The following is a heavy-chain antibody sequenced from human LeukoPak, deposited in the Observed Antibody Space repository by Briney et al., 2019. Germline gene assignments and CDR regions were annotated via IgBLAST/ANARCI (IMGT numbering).Heavy chain of an antibody. J-gene: IGHJ4*02. CDR3: ARANVDTAMAY. CDR1: GFTFSNYA. V-gene: IGHV3-23*01. Sequence: GGSLRLSCAASGFTFSNYAITWVRQAPGKGLEWVSAISGGGDTTYYADSVKGRFTISRDNSRNTLYLQMNSLRAEDTAVYYCARANVDTAMAYWGQGTLVTVSS. CDR2: ISGGGDTT. D-gene: IGHD5-18*01.